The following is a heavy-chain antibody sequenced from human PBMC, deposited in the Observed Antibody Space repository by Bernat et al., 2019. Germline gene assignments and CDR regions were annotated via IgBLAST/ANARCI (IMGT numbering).Heavy chain of an antibody. CDR3: AKDRRVVTGVGRQNFDH. Sequence: EVQLVESGGGLVQPGGSLRLSCAASGFTFSSYWMHWVRQAPGKGLVWVSRINSDGSGTRYADSVKGRFTISRDNAKNTLYLQMNSLRAEDTALYYCAKDRRVVTGVGRQNFDHWGQGSLVTVSS. D-gene: IGHD2-21*02. J-gene: IGHJ4*02. CDR2: INSDGSGT. CDR1: GFTFSSYW. V-gene: IGHV3-74*01.